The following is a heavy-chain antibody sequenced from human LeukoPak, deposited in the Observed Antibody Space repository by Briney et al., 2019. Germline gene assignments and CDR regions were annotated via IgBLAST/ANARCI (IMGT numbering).Heavy chain of an antibody. CDR3: ARSVSWVLLVSDDALDL. CDR1: GGSISSYH. J-gene: IGHJ3*01. CDR2: IHYSGST. D-gene: IGHD2-21*01. V-gene: IGHV4-59*08. Sequence: ASETLSLTCTVSGGSISSYHWIWLRQPPGKGLEWIGYIHYSGSTNYNPSLKSRVTTSVDTSKKQFSLKLRSVTAADTAVYYCARSVSWVLLVSDDALDLWGQGTMVTVSS.